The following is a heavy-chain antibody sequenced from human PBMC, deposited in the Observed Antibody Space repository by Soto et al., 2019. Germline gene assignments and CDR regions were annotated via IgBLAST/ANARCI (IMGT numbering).Heavy chain of an antibody. CDR2: IYWDDDK. Sequence: QITLKESGPTLVKPTQTLTLTCTFSGFSLSTSGVGVGWIRQPPGKALEWLALIYWDDDKRYSPSLKSRLTITKDTPQSQVVLTITNVDPVATSTSYCAYSLPFRSGGSSYSSFACWGQGALVTVSS. D-gene: IGHD2-15*01. J-gene: IGHJ4*02. V-gene: IGHV2-5*02. CDR1: GFSLSTSGVG. CDR3: AYSLPFRSGGSSYSSFAC.